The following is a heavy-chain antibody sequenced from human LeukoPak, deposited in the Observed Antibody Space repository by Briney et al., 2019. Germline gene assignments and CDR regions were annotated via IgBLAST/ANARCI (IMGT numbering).Heavy chain of an antibody. CDR2: ISSSSSYT. CDR1: GFTFSSYH. CDR3: ARGADYDILTGYYDY. Sequence: GGSLRLSCAASGFTFSSYHMSWVRQAPGKGLEWVSSISSSSSYTYYADSVKGRFTIARDNARNSLYLQMNRLRAEDTAVYYCARGADYDILTGYYDYWGQGTLVTVSS. J-gene: IGHJ4*02. V-gene: IGHV3-21*01. D-gene: IGHD3-9*01.